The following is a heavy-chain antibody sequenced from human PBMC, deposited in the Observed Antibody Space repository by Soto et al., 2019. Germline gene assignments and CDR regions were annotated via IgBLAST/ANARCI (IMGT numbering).Heavy chain of an antibody. CDR2: IYYSGST. Sequence: SETLSLTCTVSGGSISTYYWSWIRQPPGKGQEWIRYIYYSGSTNYNPSLKSRVTMTTDTSMSTAYMELRSLRSDDTAVYYCARDRGTIVVVVAAKPKGNNWFDPWGQGTLVTVSS. CDR1: GGSISTYY. V-gene: IGHV4-59*01. CDR3: ARDRGTIVVVVAAKPKGNNWFDP. J-gene: IGHJ5*02. D-gene: IGHD2-15*01.